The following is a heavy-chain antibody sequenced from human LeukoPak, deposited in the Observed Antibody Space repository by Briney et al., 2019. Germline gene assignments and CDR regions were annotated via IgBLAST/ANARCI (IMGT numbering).Heavy chain of an antibody. CDR3: AGRLWRRDGYNLSAFDI. D-gene: IGHD5-24*01. J-gene: IGHJ3*02. CDR2: IYYSGST. Sequence: SETLSLTCTVSGGSISSYYWSWIRQPPGKGLEWIGHIYYSGSTKYNPSLKSRVTISVDTSKNQFSLKLSSVTAADTAVYYCAGRLWRRDGYNLSAFDIWGQGTMVTVSS. V-gene: IGHV4-59*01. CDR1: GGSISSYY.